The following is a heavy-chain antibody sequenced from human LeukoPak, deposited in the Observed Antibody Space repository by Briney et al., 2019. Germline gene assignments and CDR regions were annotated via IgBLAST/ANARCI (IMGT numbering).Heavy chain of an antibody. CDR1: GGSISSYY. CDR3: ARAKQLARVFDY. CDR2: IYYSGST. J-gene: IGHJ4*02. V-gene: IGHV4-59*01. Sequence: TASETLSLTCTVSGGSISSYYWSWIRQPPGKGLEWIGYIYYSGSTNFNPSLKSRVTISVDTSKNQFSLKLSSVTAADTAVYYCARAKQLARVFDYWGQGTLVTVSS. D-gene: IGHD6-6*01.